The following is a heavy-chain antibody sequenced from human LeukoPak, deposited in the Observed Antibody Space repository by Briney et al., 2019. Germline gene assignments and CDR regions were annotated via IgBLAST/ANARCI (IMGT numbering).Heavy chain of an antibody. D-gene: IGHD6-19*01. CDR2: INHSGST. Sequence: PSETLSLTCAVYGGSFSGYYWSWIRQPPGKGLEWIGEINHSGSTNYNPSLKSRVTISVDTSKNQFSLKLSSVTAADTAVYYCARFEAYSSYYFDYWGQGTLVTVSS. J-gene: IGHJ4*02. CDR3: ARFEAYSSYYFDY. CDR1: GGSFSGYY. V-gene: IGHV4-34*01.